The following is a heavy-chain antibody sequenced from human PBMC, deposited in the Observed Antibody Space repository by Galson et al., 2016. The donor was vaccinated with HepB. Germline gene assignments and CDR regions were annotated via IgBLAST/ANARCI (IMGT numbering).Heavy chain of an antibody. D-gene: IGHD6-19*01. CDR2: IFHNGNA. V-gene: IGHV4-4*01. CDR1: GASISNNNW. CDR3: ARVGAVADDAFDV. J-gene: IGHJ3*01. Sequence: ETLSLTCAVSGASISNNNWWSWVRQPPGKGLQWIGEIFHNGNAHYNPSLNSRVSMSLDKSKSQFSMKLTSVTAADTAVYFCARVGAVADDAFDVWGRGTVVTVSS.